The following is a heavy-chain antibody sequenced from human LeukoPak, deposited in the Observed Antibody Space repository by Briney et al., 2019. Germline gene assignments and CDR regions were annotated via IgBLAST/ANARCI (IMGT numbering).Heavy chain of an antibody. D-gene: IGHD6-13*01. CDR3: ARGSEQLVSDASYFDH. CDR2: INPNSGGT. J-gene: IGHJ4*02. V-gene: IGHV1-2*02. Sequence: ASVKVSCKASGYTFTGYYMHWVRQAPGQGLEWMGWINPNSGGTNYAQKFQDRLTMTRDTSISTAYMELSRLRSDDTAVYYCARGSEQLVSDASYFDHWGQGTVVTVSS. CDR1: GYTFTGYY.